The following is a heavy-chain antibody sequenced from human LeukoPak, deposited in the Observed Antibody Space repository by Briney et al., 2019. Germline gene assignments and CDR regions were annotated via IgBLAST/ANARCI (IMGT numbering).Heavy chain of an antibody. CDR1: GGPISSGGYS. CDR3: ARDGLRLGELSLN. D-gene: IGHD3-16*02. Sequence: SQTLSLTCAVSGGPISSGGYSWSWIRQPPGKGLEWIGYIYHSGSTYYNPSLKSRVTISVDRSKNQFSLKLSSVTAADTAVYYCARDGLRLGELSLNWGQGTLVTVSS. J-gene: IGHJ4*02. CDR2: IYHSGST. V-gene: IGHV4-30-2*01.